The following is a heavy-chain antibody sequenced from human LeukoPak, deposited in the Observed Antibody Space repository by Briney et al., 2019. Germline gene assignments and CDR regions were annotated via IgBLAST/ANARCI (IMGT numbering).Heavy chain of an antibody. CDR2: IYYSGST. J-gene: IGHJ4*02. CDR3: ARGSTTPRPYYDFWSGYFPTPYFDY. CDR1: GGSISSGGYY. V-gene: IGHV4-31*03. D-gene: IGHD3-3*01. Sequence: SETLSLTCTVSGGSISSGGYYWSWIRQHPGKGLEWIGYIYYSGSTYYNPSLKSRVTISVDTSKNQFSLKLSSVTAADTAVYYRARGSTTPRPYYDFWSGYFPTPYFDYWGQGTLVTVSS.